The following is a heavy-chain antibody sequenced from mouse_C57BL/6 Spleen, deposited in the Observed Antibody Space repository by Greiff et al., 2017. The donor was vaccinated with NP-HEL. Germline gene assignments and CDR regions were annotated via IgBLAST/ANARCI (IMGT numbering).Heavy chain of an antibody. Sequence: QVQLQQPGAELVKPGASVKMSCKASGYTFTSYWITWVKQRPGQGLEWIGDIYPGSGSTNYNEKFKSKATLTVGTSSSTAYMQLSSLTSEDSAVYYCAKDYYDYDYYAMDYWGQGTSVTVSS. CDR1: GYTFTSYW. J-gene: IGHJ4*01. D-gene: IGHD2-4*01. CDR2: IYPGSGST. V-gene: IGHV1-55*01. CDR3: AKDYYDYDYYAMDY.